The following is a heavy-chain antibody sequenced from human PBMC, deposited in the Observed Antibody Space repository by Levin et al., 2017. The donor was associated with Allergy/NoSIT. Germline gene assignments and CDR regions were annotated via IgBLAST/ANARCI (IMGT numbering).Heavy chain of an antibody. J-gene: IGHJ3*02. D-gene: IGHD6-6*01. V-gene: IGHV4-59*01. Sequence: SETLSLTCTVSGGSISNYYWSWIRQPPGEELECIGYVYYGGSTNYNPSLESRVTILVDTSKNQFSLKLSSVTAADTAVYFCARRRPGADDAAFDIWGQGTMVTVSS. CDR3: ARRRPGADDAAFDI. CDR1: GGSISNYY. CDR2: VYYGGST.